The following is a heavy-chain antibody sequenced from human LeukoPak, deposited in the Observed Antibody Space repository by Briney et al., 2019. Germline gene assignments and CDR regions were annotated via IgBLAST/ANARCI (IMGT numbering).Heavy chain of an antibody. CDR2: ISWNSEKT. V-gene: IGHV3-9*01. D-gene: IGHD3-3*01. Sequence: GGSLRLSCAASGITFDDYAMYWVRQAPGKGLEWVAGISWNSEKTGYADSVKGRFTVSRDNAKNSLFLQMNSLRTEDAALYYCVAGSGYSPADAFYSGGQGTRVTVSS. CDR1: GITFDDYA. CDR3: VAGSGYSPADAFYS. J-gene: IGHJ3*02.